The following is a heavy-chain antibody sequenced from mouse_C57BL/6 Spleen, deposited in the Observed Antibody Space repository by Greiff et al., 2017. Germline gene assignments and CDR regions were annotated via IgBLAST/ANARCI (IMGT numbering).Heavy chain of an antibody. J-gene: IGHJ1*03. Sequence: VQLQQSGPELVKPGASVKISCKASGYTFTDYYMNWVKQSHGKSLEWIGDINPNNGGTSYNQKFKGKATLTVDKSSSTAYMELRSLTSEDSAVYYCARRYGNYGDWYFDVWGTGTTVTVSS. V-gene: IGHV1-26*01. CDR3: ARRYGNYGDWYFDV. CDR2: INPNNGGT. D-gene: IGHD2-1*01. CDR1: GYTFTDYY.